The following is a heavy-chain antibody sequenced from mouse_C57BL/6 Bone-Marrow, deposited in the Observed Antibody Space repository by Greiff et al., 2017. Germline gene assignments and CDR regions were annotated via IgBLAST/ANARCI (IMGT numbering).Heavy chain of an antibody. V-gene: IGHV1-81*01. J-gene: IGHJ4*01. CDR3: ARLWCLRGVDY. D-gene: IGHD1-1*02. CDR1: GYTFTSYG. CDR2: IYPRSGST. Sequence: VQLQQSGAELVRPGASVKLSCKASGYTFTSYGISWVKQRTGQGLEWIGEIYPRSGSTYYNEKFKGKATLTAAKSSSTAYMELRSLTSEDSAVYFCARLWCLRGVDYWGQGTSVTVSS.